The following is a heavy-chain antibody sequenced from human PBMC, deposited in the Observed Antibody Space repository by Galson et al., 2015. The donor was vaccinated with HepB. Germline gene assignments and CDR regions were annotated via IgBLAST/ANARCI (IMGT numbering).Heavy chain of an antibody. CDR3: ARDYNWNDFARLGGYNWFDP. CDR1: GFTFSSYA. V-gene: IGHV3-30-3*01. D-gene: IGHD1-1*01. J-gene: IGHJ5*02. Sequence: SLRLSCAASGFTFSSYAMHWVRQAPGKGLEWVAVISYDGSNKYYADSVKGRFTISRDNSKNTLYLQMNSLRAEDTAVYYCARDYNWNDFARLGGYNWFDPWGQGTLVTVSS. CDR2: ISYDGSNK.